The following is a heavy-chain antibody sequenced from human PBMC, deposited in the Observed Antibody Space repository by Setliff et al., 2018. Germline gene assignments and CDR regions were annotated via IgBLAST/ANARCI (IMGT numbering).Heavy chain of an antibody. CDR3: ARTTGYRLEGDFDY. J-gene: IGHJ4*02. D-gene: IGHD3-16*01. Sequence: GESLKISCEGSGYSFTNYWIAWVRQMPGKGLEWMGIIYPGDSDIRYSPSFQGQVTFSVDKSINTAYLQWSSLRAEDTAIYYCARTTGYRLEGDFDYWGQGTLVTVSS. V-gene: IGHV5-51*01. CDR2: IYPGDSDI. CDR1: GYSFTNYW.